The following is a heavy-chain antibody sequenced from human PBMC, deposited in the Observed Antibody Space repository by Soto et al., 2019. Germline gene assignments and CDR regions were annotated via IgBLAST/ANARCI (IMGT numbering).Heavy chain of an antibody. Sequence: QVQLVESGGGVVQPGGYLRLSCAASGCTFSYYGFHWVRQAPGKGLEWVAVMHTGGNEKYYVDSVKGRFTVSRDDSRNMVYLEMSGLRAEDTAEYFCARDADTTGHYSHFDLWGRGALVAVS. CDR2: MHTGGNEK. J-gene: IGHJ4*02. CDR1: GCTFSYYG. V-gene: IGHV3-33*08. CDR3: ARDADTTGHYSHFDL. D-gene: IGHD3-9*01.